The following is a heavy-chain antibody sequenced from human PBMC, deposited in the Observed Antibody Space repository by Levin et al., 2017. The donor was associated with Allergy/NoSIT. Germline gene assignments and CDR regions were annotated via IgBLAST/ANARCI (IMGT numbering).Heavy chain of an antibody. D-gene: IGHD2-2*01. CDR1: GYTFTGYY. CDR2: INPNTGGP. J-gene: IGHJ4*02. Sequence: GESLKISCKASGYTFTGYYMHWVRQAPGQGLEWMGWINPNTGGPTYAQKFQGRVTMTRDTSISTAYMELSRLRSDDTAVYYCARASGGYCSSTSCYLFDYWGQGTLVTVSS. CDR3: ARASGGYCSSTSCYLFDY. V-gene: IGHV1-2*02.